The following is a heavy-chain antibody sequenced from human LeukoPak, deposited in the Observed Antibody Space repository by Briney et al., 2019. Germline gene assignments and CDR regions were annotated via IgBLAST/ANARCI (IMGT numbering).Heavy chain of an antibody. CDR1: GFTFSSYG. CDR3: ARYISTIVVAPGY. J-gene: IGHJ4*02. Sequence: GGSLRLSCAASGFTFSSYGMHWVRQAPGKGLEGVAVIWNDGSKKYYADSVKGRFTISRDNSKNTLYLQMNSLRAEDTAVFYCARYISTIVVAPGYWGQGTLVTVSP. V-gene: IGHV3-33*01. CDR2: IWNDGSKK. D-gene: IGHD3-22*01.